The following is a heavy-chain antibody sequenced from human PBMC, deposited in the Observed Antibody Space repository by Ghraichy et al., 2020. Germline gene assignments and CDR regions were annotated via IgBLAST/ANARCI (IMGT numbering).Heavy chain of an antibody. CDR2: INHSGST. CDR1: GGSFSGYY. CDR3: ARHIFLPYMVRGVISGMDV. Sequence: SETLSLTCAVYGGSFSGYYWSWIRQPPGKGLEWIGEINHSGSTNYNPSLKSRVTISVDTSKNQFSLKLSSVTAADTAVYYCARHIFLPYMVRGVISGMDVWGQGTTVTVSS. V-gene: IGHV4-34*01. D-gene: IGHD3-10*01. J-gene: IGHJ6*02.